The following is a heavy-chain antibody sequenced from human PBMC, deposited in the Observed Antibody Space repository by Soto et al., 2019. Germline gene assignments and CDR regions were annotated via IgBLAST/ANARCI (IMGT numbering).Heavy chain of an antibody. CDR3: PRHLYASPTGPSSHYYFDA. Sequence: GESPKISCSGSGNSFGDYWNKRVRQKPGKGLEWRGRIDPRDSQTYYSRSFRGHVTISVTKSITTVFLQWSSLRASDTAIYYCPRHLYASPTGPSSHYYFDAWGQGSPVAFSS. D-gene: IGHD3-16*01. CDR2: IDPRDSQT. V-gene: IGHV5-10-1*01. CDR1: GNSFGDYW. J-gene: IGHJ4*02.